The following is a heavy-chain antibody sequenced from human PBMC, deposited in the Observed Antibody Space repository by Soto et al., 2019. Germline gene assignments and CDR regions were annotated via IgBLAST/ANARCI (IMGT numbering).Heavy chain of an antibody. D-gene: IGHD4-17*01. Sequence: QLQLQESGPGLVKPSETLSLTCTVSGGSISSSGFYWGWIRQPPGKGLEWIGSMYYSGSTDYNPSLKSRVSISADTSNNQFSLKLTSVSAADTAVYYCARHVQVTTSWGQGTLVTVSS. J-gene: IGHJ4*02. CDR2: MYYSGST. CDR1: GGSISSSGFY. CDR3: ARHVQVTTS. V-gene: IGHV4-39*01.